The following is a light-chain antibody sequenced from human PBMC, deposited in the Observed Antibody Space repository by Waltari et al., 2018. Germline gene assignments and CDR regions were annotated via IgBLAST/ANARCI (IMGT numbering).Light chain of an antibody. CDR2: MNN. J-gene: IGLJ2*01. CDR1: TAHIGSNY. V-gene: IGLV1-47*01. Sequence: QSVLTQPPAVSGTPGQRVTISCSGSTAHIGSNYVYWYLQVPGTAPKLLIYMNNQRPSGVPDRFSGSRSGTSASLAISGLRSEDEADYYCAAWDDRLTDVLFGGGTKLTVL. CDR3: AAWDDRLTDVL.